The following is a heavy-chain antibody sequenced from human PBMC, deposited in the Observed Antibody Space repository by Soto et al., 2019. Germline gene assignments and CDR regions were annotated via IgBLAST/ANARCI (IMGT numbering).Heavy chain of an antibody. Sequence: QVQLVQSGAEVKKPGASVKVSCKASGFTFTDYSITWVRQAPGQGLAWVGWISPYNGNTNYAQNVQGRVTMTTDTSTSTVYMELRSLRSDDTAVYYCARESLDFHDTSAYYYWGQGTRVTVSS. CDR1: GFTFTDYS. CDR3: ARESLDFHDTSAYYY. CDR2: ISPYNGNT. J-gene: IGHJ4*02. D-gene: IGHD3-22*01. V-gene: IGHV1-18*04.